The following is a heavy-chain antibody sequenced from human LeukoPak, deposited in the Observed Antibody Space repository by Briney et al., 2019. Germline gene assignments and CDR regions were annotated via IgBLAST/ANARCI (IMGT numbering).Heavy chain of an antibody. Sequence: PGGSLRLSCAASGFTFSSYAMHWVRQAPGKGLEWVAVIAYDGSNKYYADSVKGRFTISRDDSKNTLYLQMNSLRAEDTAVYYCAIDRVPTGSQPYYFDYWGQGTLVTVSS. J-gene: IGHJ4*02. D-gene: IGHD4-17*01. CDR3: AIDRVPTGSQPYYFDY. V-gene: IGHV3-30-3*01. CDR2: IAYDGSNK. CDR1: GFTFSSYA.